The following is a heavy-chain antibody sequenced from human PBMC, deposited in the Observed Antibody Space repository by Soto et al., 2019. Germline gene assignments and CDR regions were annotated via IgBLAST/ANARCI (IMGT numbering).Heavy chain of an antibody. CDR2: INQGANEK. D-gene: IGHD6-25*01. Sequence: GGSLRLSCAVSGISFRPYWMTWVRLTPGKGLEWVAYINQGANEKDYVDSVKGRFTISRDDAKNSVYLQMDSLRVEDTAVYYCARSNIAASLDFWGQGTLVTVSS. CDR3: ARSNIAASLDF. J-gene: IGHJ4*02. V-gene: IGHV3-7*04. CDR1: GISFRPYW.